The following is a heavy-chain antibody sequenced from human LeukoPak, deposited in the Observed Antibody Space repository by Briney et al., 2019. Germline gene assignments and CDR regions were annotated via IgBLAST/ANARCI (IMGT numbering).Heavy chain of an antibody. J-gene: IGHJ4*02. V-gene: IGHV3-30*18. CDR3: AKEGACGGVIRPPFVY. CDR2: ISYDGSNK. D-gene: IGHD3-16*01. CDR1: GFTFSSYG. Sequence: PGGSLRLSCAASGFTFSSYGMHWVRQAPGKGLEWVAVISYDGSNKYYADSVKGRFTISRDNSKNTLYLQMNSLRAEDTAVYYCAKEGACGGVIRPPFVYWGQRTLVTVSS.